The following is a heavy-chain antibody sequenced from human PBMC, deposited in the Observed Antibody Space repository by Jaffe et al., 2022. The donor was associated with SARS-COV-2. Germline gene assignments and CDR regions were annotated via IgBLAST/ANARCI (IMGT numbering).Heavy chain of an antibody. CDR1: GFTFDDYA. CDR2: ISWNSGSI. CDR3: AKSYLGIAAAVNFDY. D-gene: IGHD6-13*01. Sequence: EVQLVESGGGLVQPGRSLRLSCAASGFTFDDYAMHWVRQAPGKGLEWVSGISWNSGSIGYADSVKGRFTISRDNAKNSLYLQMNSLRAEDTALYYCAKSYLGIAAAVNFDYWGQGSLVTVSS. V-gene: IGHV3-9*01. J-gene: IGHJ4*02.